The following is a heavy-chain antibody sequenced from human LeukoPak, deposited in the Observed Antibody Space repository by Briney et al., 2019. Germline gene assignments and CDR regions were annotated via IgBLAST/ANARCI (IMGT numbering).Heavy chain of an antibody. CDR2: INWNGGST. CDR3: ARATYYYDSSGAYYFDY. CDR1: GFTFDDYG. J-gene: IGHJ4*02. V-gene: IGHV3-20*04. D-gene: IGHD3-22*01. Sequence: GGSLRLSCAASGFTFDDYGVSWVRQAPGKGLEWVSGINWNGGSTGYADSVKGRFTISRDNAKNSLYLQMNSLRAEDTALYYCARATYYYDSSGAYYFDYWGQGTLVTVSS.